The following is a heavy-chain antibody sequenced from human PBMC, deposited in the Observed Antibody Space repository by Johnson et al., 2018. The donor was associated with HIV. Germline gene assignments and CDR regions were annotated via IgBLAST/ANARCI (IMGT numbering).Heavy chain of an antibody. CDR3: AGRYSNYAFDI. D-gene: IGHD6-13*01. J-gene: IGHJ3*02. CDR1: GFTFSTYA. Sequence: QVQLLESGGGVVQPGRSLRLSCAASGFTFSTYAMHWVRQAPGKGLEWVAVISYDGSNKYYADSVKGRFTISRDNSKNTLSLQMNSLRAEDTAVYYCAGRYSNYAFDIWGQGTMVTVSS. V-gene: IGHV3-30-3*01. CDR2: ISYDGSNK.